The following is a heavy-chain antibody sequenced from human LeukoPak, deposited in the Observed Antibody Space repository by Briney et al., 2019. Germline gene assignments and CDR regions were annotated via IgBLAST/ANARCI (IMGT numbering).Heavy chain of an antibody. J-gene: IGHJ6*02. Sequence: GASVKVSCKASGFTFTSSAMQWVRQARGQRLEWIGWIVVGSGNTNYAQKFQERVTITRDMSTSTAYMELSSLRSEDTAVYYCATSGNPPYVGAPYYYYYGMDVWGQGTTVTVSS. CDR3: ATSGNPPYVGAPYYYYYGMDV. CDR1: GFTFTSSA. D-gene: IGHD1-26*01. V-gene: IGHV1-58*02. CDR2: IVVGSGNT.